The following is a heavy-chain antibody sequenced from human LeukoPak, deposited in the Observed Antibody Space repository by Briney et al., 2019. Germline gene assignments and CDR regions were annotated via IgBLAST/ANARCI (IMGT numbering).Heavy chain of an antibody. V-gene: IGHV1-46*01. D-gene: IGHD1-7*01. CDR1: GYTFTSYY. CDR3: ARDLGSGQIGTTPGGLDY. CDR2: INPSGEFT. J-gene: IGHJ4*02. Sequence: ASVKVSCTASGYTFTSYYIHCVRQAPGQGLEWMGLINPSGEFTTYAQKSQGRVTMTRDMSTSTVYMELSSLRSEDTAVYYCARDLGSGQIGTTPGGLDYWGQGTLVTVSS.